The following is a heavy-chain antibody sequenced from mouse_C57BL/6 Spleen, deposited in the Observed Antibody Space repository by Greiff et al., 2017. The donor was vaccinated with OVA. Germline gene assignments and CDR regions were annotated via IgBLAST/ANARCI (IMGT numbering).Heavy chain of an antibody. J-gene: IGHJ4*01. Sequence: VKLVESGPGLVQPSQSLSITCTVSGFSLTSYGVHWVRQPPGKGLEWLGVIWSGGSTDYNAAFISRLSISKDQSKSQVFFKMNSLQADDTAIYYCAKKRYYSNPYAMDYWGQGTSVTVSS. CDR3: AKKRYYSNPYAMDY. V-gene: IGHV2-4*01. D-gene: IGHD2-5*01. CDR2: IWSGGST. CDR1: GFSLTSYG.